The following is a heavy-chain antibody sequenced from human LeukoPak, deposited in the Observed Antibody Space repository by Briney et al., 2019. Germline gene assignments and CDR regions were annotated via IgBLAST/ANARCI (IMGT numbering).Heavy chain of an antibody. V-gene: IGHV3-48*02. D-gene: IGHD5-12*01. CDR1: GFTFSSYS. CDR2: ISTSSGTI. J-gene: IGHJ4*02. Sequence: GGSLRLSCAASGFTFSSYSMNWVRQAPGKGLEWVSYISTSSGTIYYTDSVKGRFTISRDNAKNSLYLQMNSQRDEDTAVYYCARDRGGYEFFDFRGQGTRVTVSS. CDR3: ARDRGGYEFFDF.